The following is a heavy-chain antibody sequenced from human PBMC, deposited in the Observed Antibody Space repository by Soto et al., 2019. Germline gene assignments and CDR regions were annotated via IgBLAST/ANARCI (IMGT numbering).Heavy chain of an antibody. CDR1: GGSISSYY. CDR2: IYYSGST. V-gene: IGHV4-59*08. D-gene: IGHD6-13*01. Sequence: SETLSLTCTVSGGSISSYYWSWIRQPPGKGLEWIGYIYYSGSTNYNPSLKSRVTISVDTSKNQFSLKLSSVTAADTAVYYCARHVVGSSIYFDYPDQGTLVTVSS. CDR3: ARHVVGSSIYFDY. J-gene: IGHJ4*02.